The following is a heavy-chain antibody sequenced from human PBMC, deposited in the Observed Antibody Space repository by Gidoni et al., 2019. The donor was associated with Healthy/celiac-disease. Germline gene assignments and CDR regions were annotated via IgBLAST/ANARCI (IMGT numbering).Heavy chain of an antibody. Sequence: QVQLQQWGAGLLKTSETLSLTCAVYGGSFSGYYWSWIRQPPGKGLEWIGEINPSGSTNYNPSLQSRVTISVATSKNQFSLKLSSLAAADTAVYYCARGRTKYSSGWYGYWGQGTLVTVSS. V-gene: IGHV4-34*01. CDR2: INPSGST. CDR1: GGSFSGYY. CDR3: ARGRTKYSSGWYGY. D-gene: IGHD6-19*01. J-gene: IGHJ4*02.